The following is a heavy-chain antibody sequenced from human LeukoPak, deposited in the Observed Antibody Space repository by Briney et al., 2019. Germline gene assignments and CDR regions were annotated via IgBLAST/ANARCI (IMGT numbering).Heavy chain of an antibody. CDR2: IWYDGSNK. J-gene: IGHJ4*02. D-gene: IGHD5-18*01. V-gene: IGHV3-33*01. CDR3: ARGVPLTAMVPFDY. CDR1: GFTFSSYG. Sequence: PGGSLRLSCAASGFTFSSYGMHWVRQAPGEGLEWVAVIWYDGSNKYYADSVKGRFTISRDNSKNTLYLQMNSLRAEDTAVYYCARGVPLTAMVPFDYWGQGTLVTVSS.